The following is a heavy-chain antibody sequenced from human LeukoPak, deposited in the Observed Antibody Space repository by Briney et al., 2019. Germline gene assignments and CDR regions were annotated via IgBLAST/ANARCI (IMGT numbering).Heavy chain of an antibody. CDR2: IYYSGST. J-gene: IGHJ6*04. CDR1: GGSISSYY. D-gene: IGHD6-13*01. CDR3: ARYHSSSWYYGDYGMDV. V-gene: IGHV4-59*01. Sequence: PSETLSLTCTASGGSISSYYWSWIRQPPGKGLEWIGYIYYSGSTNYNPSLKSRVTISVDTSKNQFSLKLSSVTAADTAVYYCARYHSSSWYYGDYGMDVWGKGTTVTVSS.